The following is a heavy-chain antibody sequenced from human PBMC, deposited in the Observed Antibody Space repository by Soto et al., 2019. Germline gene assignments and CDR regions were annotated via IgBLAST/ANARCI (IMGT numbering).Heavy chain of an antibody. CDR3: ARDXQYYYDSSGYYPGTFDI. CDR1: GFTFSSYS. CDR2: ISSSSSYI. Sequence: GESLRLSCAASGFTFSSYSMNWVRQAPGKGLEWVSSISSSSSYIYYADSVKGRFTISRDNAKNSLYLQMNSLRAEDTAVYYCARDXQYYYDSSGYYPGTFDIWGQGTMVTVSS. V-gene: IGHV3-21*01. D-gene: IGHD3-22*01. J-gene: IGHJ3*02.